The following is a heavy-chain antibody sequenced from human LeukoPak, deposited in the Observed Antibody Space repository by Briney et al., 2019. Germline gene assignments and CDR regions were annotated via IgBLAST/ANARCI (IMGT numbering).Heavy chain of an antibody. V-gene: IGHV1-2*02. CDR1: GYTFTGKY. J-gene: IGHJ4*02. CDR2: INPNSGGT. D-gene: IGHD4-17*01. Sequence: GASVKVSCKASGYTFTGKYLHWVRQAPGQGLEWMGWINPNSGGTNYTQKFQGRVTLTRDTSISTAYMALSRLRFEDTAVYFCARVGGDSGRGWDPADYWGQGTLVTVSS. CDR3: ARVGGDSGRGWDPADY.